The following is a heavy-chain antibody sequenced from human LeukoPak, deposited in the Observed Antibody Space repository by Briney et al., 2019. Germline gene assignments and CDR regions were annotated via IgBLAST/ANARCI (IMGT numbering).Heavy chain of an antibody. D-gene: IGHD2-21*01. CDR1: GYIFTNYY. CDR2: IYPRSGGT. Sequence: ASVKVSCKPSGYIFTNYYTHWVRPALGQGLEWMGWIYPRSGGTNFAQKFQGRVTMTRDTSISAAYMELSRLRSDDTAVDYCARHVSSSGEDSWGQGTLVTVSS. V-gene: IGHV1-2*02. CDR3: ARHVSSSGEDS. J-gene: IGHJ4*02.